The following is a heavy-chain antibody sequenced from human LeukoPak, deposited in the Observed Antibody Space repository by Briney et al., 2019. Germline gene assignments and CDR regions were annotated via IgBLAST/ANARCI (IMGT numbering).Heavy chain of an antibody. CDR3: ARHSSAYSFEY. J-gene: IGHJ4*02. D-gene: IGHD3-22*01. CDR1: GGSISSYY. Sequence: SETQSLTCTVSGGSISSYYWSWIRQPPGKGLQWIGYIYYSGSANYNPSLKSRVTISIDTSKNQFSLKLSSVTAADTAVYYCARHSSAYSFEYWGQGTLVTVSS. V-gene: IGHV4-59*08. CDR2: IYYSGSA.